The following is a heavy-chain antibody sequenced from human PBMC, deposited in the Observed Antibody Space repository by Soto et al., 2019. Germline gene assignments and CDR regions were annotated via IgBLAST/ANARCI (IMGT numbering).Heavy chain of an antibody. J-gene: IGHJ6*02. CDR1: GFTFSSYA. D-gene: IGHD3-10*01. V-gene: IGHV3-30-3*01. CDR2: ISYDGSNK. Sequence: PGGSLRLSCAVSGFTFSSYAMHWVRQAPGKGLEWVAVISYDGSNKYYADSVKGRFTISRDNSKNTLYLQMNSLRAEDTAVYYCARAQYYYGSGSSYYGMDVWGQRTTVTVS. CDR3: ARAQYYYGSGSSYYGMDV.